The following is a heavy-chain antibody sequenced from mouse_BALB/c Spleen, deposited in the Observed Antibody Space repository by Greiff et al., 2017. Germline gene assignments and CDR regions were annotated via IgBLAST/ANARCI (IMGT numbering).Heavy chain of an antibody. CDR3: NAWNMITTSWFAY. V-gene: IGHV14-4*02. D-gene: IGHD2-4*01. Sequence: VQLQQSGAELVRSGASVKLSCTASGFNIKDYYMHWVKQRPEQGLEWIGWIDPENGDTEYAPKFQGKATMTADTSSNTAYLQLSSLTSEDTAVYYYNAWNMITTSWFAYWGQGTLVTVSA. J-gene: IGHJ3*01. CDR1: GFNIKDYY. CDR2: IDPENGDT.